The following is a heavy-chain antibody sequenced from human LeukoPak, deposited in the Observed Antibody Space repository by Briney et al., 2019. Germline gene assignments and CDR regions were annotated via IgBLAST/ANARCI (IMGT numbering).Heavy chain of an antibody. Sequence: SETLSLTCAVYGGSFSGYYWSWIRQPPGKGLEWIGEINHSGSTNYNPSLKSRVTISVDTSKNQFSLKLSSVTAADTAVYYCARDRRYYDSSGSNWFDPWGQGTLVTVSS. D-gene: IGHD3-22*01. CDR2: INHSGST. V-gene: IGHV4-34*01. CDR3: ARDRRYYDSSGSNWFDP. J-gene: IGHJ5*02. CDR1: GGSFSGYY.